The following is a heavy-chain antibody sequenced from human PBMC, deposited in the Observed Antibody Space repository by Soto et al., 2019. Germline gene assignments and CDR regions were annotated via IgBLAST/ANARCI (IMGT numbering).Heavy chain of an antibody. CDR3: ARVRPRERVTIFGVAQPDFDY. J-gene: IGHJ4*02. CDR2: IYYSGST. D-gene: IGHD3-3*01. V-gene: IGHV4-31*03. CDR1: GGSISSGGYY. Sequence: SETLSLTCTVSGGSISSGGYYWSWIRQHPGKGLEWIGYIYYSGSTYYNPSLKSRVTISVDTSKNQFSLKLSSVTAADTAVYYCARVRPRERVTIFGVAQPDFDYWGQGTLVTVSS.